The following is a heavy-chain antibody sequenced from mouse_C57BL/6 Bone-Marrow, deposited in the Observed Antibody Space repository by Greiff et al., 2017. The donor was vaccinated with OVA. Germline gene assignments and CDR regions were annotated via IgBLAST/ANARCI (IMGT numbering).Heavy chain of an antibody. CDR2: INPNYGTT. J-gene: IGHJ2*01. CDR1: GYSFTDYN. Sequence: VQLKQSGPELVKPGASVKISCKASGYSFTDYNMNWVKQSNGKSLEWIGVINPNYGTTSYNQKFKGKATLTVDQSSSTAYMQLNSLTSEDSAVYYCARGLITTVVGYFDYWGQGTTLTVSS. D-gene: IGHD1-1*01. CDR3: ARGLITTVVGYFDY. V-gene: IGHV1-39*01.